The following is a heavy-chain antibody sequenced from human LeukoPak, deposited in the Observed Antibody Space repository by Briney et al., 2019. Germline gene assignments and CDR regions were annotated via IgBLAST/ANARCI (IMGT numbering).Heavy chain of an antibody. CDR3: ARGITPVDY. J-gene: IGHJ4*02. D-gene: IGHD5-24*01. Sequence: SETLSLTCTVSGGSISSYYWSWLRQPPGKGLEWIGYIYYSGSTNYDPSLKSRVTISVDTSKNQFSLKLSSVTAADTAVYYCARGITPVDYWGQGTLVTVSS. CDR2: IYYSGST. CDR1: GGSISSYY. V-gene: IGHV4-59*01.